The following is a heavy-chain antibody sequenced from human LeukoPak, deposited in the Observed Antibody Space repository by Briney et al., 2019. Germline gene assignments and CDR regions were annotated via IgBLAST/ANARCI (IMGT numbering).Heavy chain of an antibody. Sequence: SETLSLTCTVSDDSISDYYRGWIRQPLGKGLEWIGYFYNSGRSTYNPSLKSRVTISADTSKNHFSLKLNSVTTADTAVYYCTRGAGWLIDYWGQGILVTVSS. J-gene: IGHJ4*02. CDR1: DDSISDYY. D-gene: IGHD3-16*01. CDR2: FYNSGRS. CDR3: TRGAGWLIDY. V-gene: IGHV4-59*01.